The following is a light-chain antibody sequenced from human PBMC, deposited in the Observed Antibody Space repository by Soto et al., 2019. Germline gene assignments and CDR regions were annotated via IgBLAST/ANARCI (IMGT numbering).Light chain of an antibody. CDR1: SSDVGGFDH. CDR3: NSFTTTNTDV. J-gene: IGLJ1*01. Sequence: QSVLTQPASVSGSPGQSITISCTGASSDVGGFDHVSWYQQHPGKVPRLLIYDVSSRPSGVSDRFSGSKSGNTASLTISGLQAEDEADYYCNSFTTTNTDVFGTGTKLTVL. CDR2: DVS. V-gene: IGLV2-14*03.